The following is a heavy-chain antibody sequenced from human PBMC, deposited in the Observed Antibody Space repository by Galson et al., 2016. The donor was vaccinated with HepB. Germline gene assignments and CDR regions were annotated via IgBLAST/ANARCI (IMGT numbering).Heavy chain of an antibody. Sequence: SVKVSCKASGGTFSNYGFNWVRQAPGQGLEWMGGIIPIFGPANYAQKFQGRITIIEDESKTTVYMELSSLRSEDTAVYYCATDILTGYHAFHIWGQGTMVTVSS. CDR1: GGTFSNYG. D-gene: IGHD3-9*01. CDR2: IIPIFGPA. J-gene: IGHJ3*02. V-gene: IGHV1-69*13. CDR3: ATDILTGYHAFHI.